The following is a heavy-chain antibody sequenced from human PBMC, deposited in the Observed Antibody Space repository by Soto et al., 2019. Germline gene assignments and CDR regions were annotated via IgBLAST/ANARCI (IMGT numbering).Heavy chain of an antibody. D-gene: IGHD2-8*01. V-gene: IGHV6-1*01. CDR1: GDSVSTNSAT. CDR2: TYYRSKWYY. CDR3: ARLIGNSWLDS. Sequence: QVQLQQSGPGLVKPSQTLSLTCAISGDSVSTNSATWDWFRQSPSRGLEWLGRTYYRSKWYYDYSLSVEGRITISPYTSSHRFSLQLNSVTPDATAVYYGARLIGNSWLDSWGQGTLVTVSS. J-gene: IGHJ5*01.